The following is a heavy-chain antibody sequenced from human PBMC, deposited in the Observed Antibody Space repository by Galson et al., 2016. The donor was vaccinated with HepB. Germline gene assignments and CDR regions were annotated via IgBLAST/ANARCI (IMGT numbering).Heavy chain of an antibody. CDR1: GGSIRSGGYY. Sequence: LSLTCTVSGGSIRSGGYYWSWIRQHPGKGLEWIGYIYYSGSTYYNPSLKSRVTISVDTSKNQFSLKLSSVTAADTAVYYCARVHLGSNWSNTWFDPWGQGTLVTVSS. CDR2: IYYSGST. CDR3: ARVHLGSNWSNTWFDP. J-gene: IGHJ5*02. V-gene: IGHV4-30-4*08. D-gene: IGHD6-13*01.